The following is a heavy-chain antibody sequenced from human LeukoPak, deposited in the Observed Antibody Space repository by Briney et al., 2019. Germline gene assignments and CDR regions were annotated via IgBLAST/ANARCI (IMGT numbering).Heavy chain of an antibody. J-gene: IGHJ4*02. D-gene: IGHD3-16*01. CDR3: ARGRIMAY. V-gene: IGHV3-48*03. CDR2: ISSSSNTI. CDR1: GFTFSSYE. Sequence: PGGSLRLSCAASGFTFSSYEMTWVRQAPGKGLEWVSYISSSSNTIYYADSVKGRFTISRDNAKNSLYLQVNSLRAEDTAVYYCARGRIMAYWGQGTLVTVSS.